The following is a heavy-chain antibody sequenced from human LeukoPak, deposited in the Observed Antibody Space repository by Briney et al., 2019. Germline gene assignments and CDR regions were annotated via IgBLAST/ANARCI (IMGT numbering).Heavy chain of an antibody. Sequence: QTGGSLRLSCAASGFTFSSYAMSWVRQAPGKGLEWVSAISGSGGSTYYADSVKGRFTISRDNAKNSLYLQMNSLRAEDTAVYYCARRGYGDYSNGGKYYAFDIWGQGTMVTVSS. J-gene: IGHJ3*02. CDR3: ARRGYGDYSNGGKYYAFDI. CDR2: ISGSGGST. CDR1: GFTFSSYA. D-gene: IGHD4-17*01. V-gene: IGHV3-23*01.